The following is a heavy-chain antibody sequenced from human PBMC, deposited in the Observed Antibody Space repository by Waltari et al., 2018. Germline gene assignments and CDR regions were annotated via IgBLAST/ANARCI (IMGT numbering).Heavy chain of an antibody. CDR2: INPNIGGT. Sequence: QVQLVQSGAEVKKPGASVKVSCKASGYTFTGYYMHWVRQAPGQGLEWMGLINPNIGGTNYAQKFQGRVPMTRDTSISTAYMELSRLRSDDTAVYYCARGLAAADWGQGTLVTVSS. J-gene: IGHJ4*02. V-gene: IGHV1-2*06. D-gene: IGHD6-13*01. CDR3: ARGLAAAD. CDR1: GYTFTGYY.